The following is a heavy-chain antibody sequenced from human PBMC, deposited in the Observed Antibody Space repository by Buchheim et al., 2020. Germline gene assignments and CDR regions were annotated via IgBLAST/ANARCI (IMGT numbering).Heavy chain of an antibody. D-gene: IGHD4-23*01. V-gene: IGHV3-33*01. CDR2: MRYGGINT. CDR3: ARDGGNYYLDY. Sequence: QVQLVESGGGVVQPGRSLRLSCAASGFTFSNYGIHWVRQAPGKGLEWVAIMRYGGINTYCADSVKGRFTVSRDNSKNTLYLQMNSLRAEDTAMYYCARDGGNYYLDYWGQGTL. J-gene: IGHJ4*02. CDR1: GFTFSNYG.